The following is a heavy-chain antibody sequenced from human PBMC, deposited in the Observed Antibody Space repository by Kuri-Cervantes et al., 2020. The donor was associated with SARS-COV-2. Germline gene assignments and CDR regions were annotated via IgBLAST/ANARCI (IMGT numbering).Heavy chain of an antibody. J-gene: IGHJ3*02. CDR1: GGSISSGDYY. CDR2: IYYSGST. Sequence: LRLSCTVPGGSISSGDYYWSWIRQPPGKGLEWIGYIYYSGSTYYNPSLKSRVTISVDTSKDQFSLKLSSVTASDTAVYYCVRRGAGSSSAAFDIWGLGTMVTVSS. V-gene: IGHV4-30-4*08. CDR3: VRRGAGSSSAAFDI. D-gene: IGHD6-6*01.